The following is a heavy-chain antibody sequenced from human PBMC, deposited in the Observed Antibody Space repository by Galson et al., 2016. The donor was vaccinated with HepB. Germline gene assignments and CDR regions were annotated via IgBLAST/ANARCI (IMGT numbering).Heavy chain of an antibody. CDR3: ARGDPKHRGTVHGTVAYFDY. V-gene: IGHV4-34*01. J-gene: IGHJ4*02. Sequence: SETLSLTCAVYGVSFSDYYWSWVRQPPGKGLEWIGEISHSGSNTYTPSLQSRVTISVDTSKNQFSLKLSSVTAADTALYYCARGDPKHRGTVHGTVAYFDYWGPGTLVTVSS. D-gene: IGHD4-23*01. CDR2: ISHSGSN. CDR1: GVSFSDYY.